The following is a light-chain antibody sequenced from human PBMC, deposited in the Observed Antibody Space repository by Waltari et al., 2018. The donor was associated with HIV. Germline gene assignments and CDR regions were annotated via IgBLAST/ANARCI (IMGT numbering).Light chain of an antibody. J-gene: IGKJ1*01. Sequence: IVMTQSPATLSVSPGERATLSCQASRGVLTNLAWYQEKPGQAPRLLLSGASTRATGLPARFSGSWSGTEFTLTVSSLQSEDFAVYYCQQYNKWPETFGQGTKVEIK. CDR1: RGVLTN. V-gene: IGKV3-15*01. CDR2: GAS. CDR3: QQYNKWPET.